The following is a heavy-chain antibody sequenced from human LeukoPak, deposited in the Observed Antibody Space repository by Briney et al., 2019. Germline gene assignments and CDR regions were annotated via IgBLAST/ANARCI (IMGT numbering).Heavy chain of an antibody. D-gene: IGHD5-18*01. Sequence: SETLSLTCTVSGVSISSYSWSWIRQPAGKGLDWIWRIYTSGSTTYNPSLKSRVTMSVDTSKTQFSLKLSSVTAADTAVYYCARDTYNYGSSAYYFDYWGQGTLVTVSS. J-gene: IGHJ4*02. CDR1: GVSISSYS. CDR3: ARDTYNYGSSAYYFDY. V-gene: IGHV4-4*07. CDR2: IYTSGST.